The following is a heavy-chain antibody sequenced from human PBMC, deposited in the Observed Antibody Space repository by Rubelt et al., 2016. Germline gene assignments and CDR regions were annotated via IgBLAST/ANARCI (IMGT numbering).Heavy chain of an antibody. V-gene: IGHV4-34*01. CDR2: INHSGST. CDR1: GGSFSGYY. J-gene: IGHJ6*02. D-gene: IGHD3-10*01. Sequence: QVQLQQWGAGLLKPSETLSLTCAVYGGSFSGYYWSWIRQPPGKGLEWIGEINHSGSTYYNPSLKGRVTISVDTSKNHFSLKLNAVTAADTAVYYCARPLRAYYYGMDVWGQGTTVTVSS. CDR3: ARPLRAYYYGMDV.